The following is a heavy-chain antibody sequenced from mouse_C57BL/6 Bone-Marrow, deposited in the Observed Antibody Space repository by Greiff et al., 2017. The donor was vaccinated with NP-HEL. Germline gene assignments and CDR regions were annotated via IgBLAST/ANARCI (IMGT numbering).Heavy chain of an antibody. J-gene: IGHJ2*01. CDR2: IDPENGDT. V-gene: IGHV14-4*01. D-gene: IGHD1-1*01. CDR1: GFNIKDDY. CDR3: TFCGSSLFDY. Sequence: EVKLLESGAELVRPGASVKLSCTASGFNIKDDYMHWVKQRPEQGLEWIGWIDPENGDTEYASKFQGKATITADTSSNTAYLQLSSLTSEDTAVYYCTFCGSSLFDYWGQGTTLTVSS.